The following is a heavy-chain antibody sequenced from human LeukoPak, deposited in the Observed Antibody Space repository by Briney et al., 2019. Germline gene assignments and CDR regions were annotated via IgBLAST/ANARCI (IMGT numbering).Heavy chain of an antibody. V-gene: IGHV4-39*01. CDR2: IYYSGST. CDR1: GDSVSSSNYY. J-gene: IGHJ4*02. D-gene: IGHD5-12*01. CDR3: ARVSGYDWESFYDY. Sequence: SETLSLTCTVSGDSVSSSNYYWAWIRQPPGKGLEWIGNIYYSGSTYYNPSLKSRLTISVDTSKNQFSLKLTSVTAADTAVYYCARVSGYDWESFYDYWGQGTLVTVSS.